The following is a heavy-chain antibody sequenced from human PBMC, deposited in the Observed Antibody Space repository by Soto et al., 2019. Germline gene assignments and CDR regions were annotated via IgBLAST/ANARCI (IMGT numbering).Heavy chain of an antibody. CDR1: GGSISSYY. D-gene: IGHD7-27*01. J-gene: IGHJ3*02. CDR2: IYYSGST. CDR3: ARRGLTGDLHDAFDI. Sequence: SETLSLTCTVSGGSISSYYWSWIRQPPGKGLEWIGYIYYSGSTNYNPSLKSRVTISVDTSKNQFSLKLSSVTAADTAVYYCARRGLTGDLHDAFDIWGQGTMVTVSS. V-gene: IGHV4-59*08.